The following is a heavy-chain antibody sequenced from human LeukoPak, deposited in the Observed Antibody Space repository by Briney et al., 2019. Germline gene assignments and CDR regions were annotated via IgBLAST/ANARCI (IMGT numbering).Heavy chain of an antibody. J-gene: IGHJ3*02. CDR2: ISYDGSNK. D-gene: IGHD6-19*01. CDR3: ARGGNEAVAVQAYAFDI. Sequence: GGSLRLSCVASGFTFSNYAMSWVRQAPGKGLEWVAVISYDGSNKYYADSVKGRFTISRDNSKNTLYLQMNSLRAEDTPVYYCARGGNEAVAVQAYAFDIWGQGTMVTVSS. V-gene: IGHV3-30-3*01. CDR1: GFTFSNYA.